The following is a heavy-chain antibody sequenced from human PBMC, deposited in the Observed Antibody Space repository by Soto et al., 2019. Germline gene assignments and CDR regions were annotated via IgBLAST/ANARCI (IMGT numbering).Heavy chain of an antibody. D-gene: IGHD1-26*01. CDR1: GFSFISYE. J-gene: IGHJ4*02. CDR3: ASGSPGMPFDY. V-gene: IGHV3-48*03. CDR2: ISGSGTTI. Sequence: GGSLRLSCAASGFSFISYEMHWVRQAPGKGLEWVSFISGSGTTIYYADSVKGRFTISRDNAKNSLYLQMNSLRAEDTAVYYCASGSPGMPFDYWGQGTLVTVSS.